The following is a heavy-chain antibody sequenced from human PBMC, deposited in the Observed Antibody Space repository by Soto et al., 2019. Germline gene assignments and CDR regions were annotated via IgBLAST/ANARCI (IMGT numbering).Heavy chain of an antibody. Sequence: ASVKVSCKDSGFTFTGYYMHWVRQASGQGLEWMGWINPNSGGTNYAQKFQGWVTMTRDTSISTAYMELSRLRSDDTAVYYCARVGSHYYYYGMDVWGQGTTVTDSS. J-gene: IGHJ6*02. CDR3: ARVGSHYYYYGMDV. D-gene: IGHD6-13*01. CDR1: GFTFTGYY. CDR2: INPNSGGT. V-gene: IGHV1-2*04.